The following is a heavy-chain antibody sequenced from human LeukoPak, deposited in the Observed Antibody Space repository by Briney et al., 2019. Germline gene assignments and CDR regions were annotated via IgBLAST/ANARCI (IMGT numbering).Heavy chain of an antibody. CDR2: IYYSGST. D-gene: IGHD3-10*01. J-gene: IGHJ1*01. V-gene: IGHV4-39*07. CDR1: GGSISSSSYY. CDR3: ARDPGYYGYPGYFQH. Sequence: SSETLSLTCTVSGGSISSSSYYWGWIRQPPGKGLEWIGSIYYSGSTYYNPSLKSRVTISVDTSKNQFSLKLSSVTAADTAVYYCARDPGYYGYPGYFQHWGQGTLVTVSS.